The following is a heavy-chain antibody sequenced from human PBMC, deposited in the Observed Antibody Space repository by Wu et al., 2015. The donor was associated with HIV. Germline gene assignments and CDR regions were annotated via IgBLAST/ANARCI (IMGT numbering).Heavy chain of an antibody. CDR1: GDNFVSYT. CDR2: VIPIFDRV. V-gene: IGHV1-69*08. Sequence: QAQLLQSGAEVKKPGSSVKISCKASGDNFVSYTISWVRLAPGQGLEWMGRVIPIFDRVHYKQKFEDRVMITADESTSTVNMELSSLSFDDTAVYYCTKDGPSGTSNFDFWGQGTLVTVSS. J-gene: IGHJ4*02. D-gene: IGHD1-7*01. CDR3: TKDGPSGTSNFDF.